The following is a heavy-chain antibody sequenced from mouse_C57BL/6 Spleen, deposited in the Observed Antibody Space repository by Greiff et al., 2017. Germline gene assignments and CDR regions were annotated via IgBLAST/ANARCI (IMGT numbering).Heavy chain of an antibody. V-gene: IGHV3-6*01. D-gene: IGHD1-1*02. CDR3: AAYYGYWYFDV. J-gene: IGHJ1*03. CDR1: GYSITSGYY. CDR2: ISYDGSN. Sequence: EVQLVESGPGLVKPSQSLSLTCSVTGYSITSGYYWNWIRQFPGNKLEWMGYISYDGSNNYNPSLKNRISITRDTSKNQFFLKLNSVTTEDTATYYCAAYYGYWYFDVWGTGTTVTVSS.